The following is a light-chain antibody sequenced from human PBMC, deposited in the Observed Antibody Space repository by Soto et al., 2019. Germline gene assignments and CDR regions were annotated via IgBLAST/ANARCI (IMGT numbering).Light chain of an antibody. J-gene: IGKJ1*01. CDR2: GAS. Sequence: EMVRTQSQVILSLSAGSRATPPCRASQSISSKLVWYQQRPGQAPRLLIYGASARAAGLPDRFSSSGGRRDFTLTISRLQSEDFTVYSCLQYHNLWTFGQGTKVDIK. CDR1: QSISSK. CDR3: LQYHNLWT. V-gene: IGKV3D-15*01.